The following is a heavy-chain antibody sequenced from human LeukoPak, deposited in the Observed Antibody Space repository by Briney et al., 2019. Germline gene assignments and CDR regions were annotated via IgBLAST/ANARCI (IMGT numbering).Heavy chain of an antibody. CDR2: LSFGGLTT. J-gene: IGHJ4*02. CDR3: AKDRDTMIRGVTGSFDY. Sequence: PGGSLRLSCAASGFTFINYAMNWVRQAPGKGLEWVSALSFGGLTTYYADSVRGRFTISRDNSKSTLYLQMNSLRAEDTAVYYCAKDRDTMIRGVTGSFDYWGQGTLVTVSS. V-gene: IGHV3-23*01. D-gene: IGHD3-10*01. CDR1: GFTFINYA.